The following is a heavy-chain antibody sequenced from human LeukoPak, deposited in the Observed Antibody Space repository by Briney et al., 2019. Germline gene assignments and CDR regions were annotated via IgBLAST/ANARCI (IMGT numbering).Heavy chain of an antibody. Sequence: GGSLRLSCEDSGFTFADYGLSWVRQATRKGPQWVAGINWSGDNTFYADSVKGRFTISRDNTKKTLYLQMDNLRGDDTATYYCARDLSSNWSNLGYWGQGTLVTVSS. CDR3: ARDLSSNWSNLGY. V-gene: IGHV3-20*04. CDR1: GFTFADYG. J-gene: IGHJ4*02. D-gene: IGHD6-13*01. CDR2: INWSGDNT.